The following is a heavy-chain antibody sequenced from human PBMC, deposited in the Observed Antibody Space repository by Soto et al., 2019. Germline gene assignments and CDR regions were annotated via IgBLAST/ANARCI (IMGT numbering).Heavy chain of an antibody. CDR2: INHSGST. V-gene: IGHV4-34*01. CDR3: ARGALRYFSPRHYYYYYMDV. Sequence: SETLSLTCAVYGGSFSGYYWSWIRQPPGKGLEWIGEINHSGSTNYNPSLKSRVTISVDTSKNQFSLKLSSVTAADTAVYYCARGALRYFSPRHYYYYYMDVWGKGTTVTVSS. CDR1: GGSFSGYY. J-gene: IGHJ6*03. D-gene: IGHD3-9*01.